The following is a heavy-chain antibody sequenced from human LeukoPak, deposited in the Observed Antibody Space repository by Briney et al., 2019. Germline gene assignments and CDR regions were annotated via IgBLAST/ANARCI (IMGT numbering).Heavy chain of an antibody. CDR2: ISSSSSYI. CDR1: GFTFSSYS. D-gene: IGHD5-24*01. CDR3: ARDWEMGRDFDY. J-gene: IGHJ4*02. Sequence: PGGSLRLSCAASGFTFSSYSMNWVRQAPGKGLEWVSSISSSSSYIYYADSVKGRFTISRDNAKNSLYLQMNSLRAEDTAVYYCARDWEMGRDFDYWGQGTLVTVSS. V-gene: IGHV3-21*01.